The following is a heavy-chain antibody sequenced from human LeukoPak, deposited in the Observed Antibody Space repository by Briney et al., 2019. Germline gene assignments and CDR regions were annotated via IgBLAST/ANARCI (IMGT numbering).Heavy chain of an antibody. V-gene: IGHV3-23*01. CDR1: GFTFASCA. CDR3: AKPRAMTTGVGRYFDL. Sequence: GGSLRLSCTASGFTFASCAMSWIRQAPGKGLEWVSAISGGGEDTYYPDSVKGRFTISRDNSKNTLYLQMNSLRAEDTAIYYCAKPRAMTTGVGRYFDLWGRGTLVTVSS. CDR2: ISGGGEDT. J-gene: IGHJ2*01. D-gene: IGHD1-1*01.